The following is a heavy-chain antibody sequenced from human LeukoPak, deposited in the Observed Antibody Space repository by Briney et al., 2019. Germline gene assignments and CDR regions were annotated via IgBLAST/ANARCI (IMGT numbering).Heavy chain of an antibody. Sequence: SETLSLTCTVSGGSISSYYWSWIRQPAGKGLEWIGRIYTSGSTYYNPSLKSRVTISVDTSKNQFSLKLSSVTAADTAVYYCARQSGSSWTLNWFDPWGQGTLVTVSS. D-gene: IGHD6-13*01. CDR2: IYTSGST. CDR1: GGSISSYY. J-gene: IGHJ5*02. CDR3: ARQSGSSWTLNWFDP. V-gene: IGHV4-4*07.